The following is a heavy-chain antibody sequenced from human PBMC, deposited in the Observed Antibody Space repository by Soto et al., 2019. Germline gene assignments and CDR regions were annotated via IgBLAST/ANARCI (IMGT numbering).Heavy chain of an antibody. V-gene: IGHV3-30*18. J-gene: IGHJ6*02. Sequence: GGSLRFSCAAPGFVFADYGVHWFPQAPGKGLQWVAVISFDGTNKFYADTVKGRFTISRDNSNNTLYLQMSSLRSEDMAVYYCAKDTLYPVVSYFYYGLDVWGQGTTVTVSS. CDR3: AKDTLYPVVSYFYYGLDV. CDR1: GFVFADYG. CDR2: ISFDGTNK. D-gene: IGHD2-8*01.